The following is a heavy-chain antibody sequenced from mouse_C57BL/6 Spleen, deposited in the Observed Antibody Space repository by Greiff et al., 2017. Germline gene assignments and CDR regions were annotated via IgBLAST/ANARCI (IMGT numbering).Heavy chain of an antibody. Sequence: VQLQQSGASVKISCKASGYAFSSYWMNWVKQRPGKGLEWIGQIYPGDGDTNYNGKFKGKATLTADKYSSTAYMQLSSLTSEDSAVCFCYYAYAMDYWGQGTSVTVSA. CDR2: IYPGDGDT. J-gene: IGHJ4*01. V-gene: IGHV1-80*01. CDR3: YYAYAMDY. CDR1: GYAFSSYW. D-gene: IGHD1-1*01.